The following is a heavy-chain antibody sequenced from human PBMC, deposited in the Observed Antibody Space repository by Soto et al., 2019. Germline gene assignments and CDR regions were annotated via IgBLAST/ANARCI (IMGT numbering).Heavy chain of an antibody. D-gene: IGHD5-12*01. V-gene: IGHV1-69*13. CDR3: ARGRGYSGDDHYYYFDMDV. J-gene: IGHJ6*02. Sequence: SVKVSCKASGGTFNNYPITWVRQAPGQGXEWMGGSIPIFGTANYAQKFQGRVTISVDESTSTAYMELSSLRSEDTAVYYCARGRGYSGDDHYYYFDMDVWGQGTTVTVSS. CDR1: GGTFNNYP. CDR2: SIPIFGTA.